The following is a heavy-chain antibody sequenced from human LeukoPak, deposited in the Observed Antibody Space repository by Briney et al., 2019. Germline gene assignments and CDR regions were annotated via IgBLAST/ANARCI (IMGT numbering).Heavy chain of an antibody. CDR2: ISYDGSNK. CDR3: ARPYYYDSSGYLSGYFDY. D-gene: IGHD3-22*01. J-gene: IGHJ4*02. V-gene: IGHV3-30*04. Sequence: GGSLRLSCAASGFTFSSYAMHWVRQAPGKGLEWVAVISYDGSNKYYADSVKGRFTISRDNSKNTLYLQMNSLRAEDTAVYYCARPYYYDSSGYLSGYFDYWGQGTPVTVSS. CDR1: GFTFSSYA.